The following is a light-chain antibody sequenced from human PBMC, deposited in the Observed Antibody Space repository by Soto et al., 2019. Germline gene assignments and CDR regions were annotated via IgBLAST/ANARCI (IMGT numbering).Light chain of an antibody. CDR3: QQYNDWLWT. Sequence: EIVLTQSPATLSLSPGEIATLYCRASQSVSRYLAWYQQKPGQAPRLLIYGASTRATGIPDRFSGSGSGTDFTLTISRLEPEDFAVYYCQQYNDWLWTFGQGTKVDIK. CDR1: QSVSRY. J-gene: IGKJ1*01. CDR2: GAS. V-gene: IGKV3-11*01.